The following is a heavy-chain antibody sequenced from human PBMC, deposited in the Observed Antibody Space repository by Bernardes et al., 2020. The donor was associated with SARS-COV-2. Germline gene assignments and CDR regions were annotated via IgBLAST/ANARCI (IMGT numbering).Heavy chain of an antibody. V-gene: IGHV1-18*01. CDR2: ISAYNGNT. CDR3: AREGGYCSGGSCYSPIDY. J-gene: IGHJ4*02. Sequence: ASVKVSCKASGYTFTSYGISWVRQAPGQGLEWMGWISAYNGNTNYAQKLQGRVTMTTDTSTSTAYMELRSLRSDDTAVYYCAREGGYCSGGSCYSPIDYWGQGTLVTVSS. D-gene: IGHD2-15*01. CDR1: GYTFTSYG.